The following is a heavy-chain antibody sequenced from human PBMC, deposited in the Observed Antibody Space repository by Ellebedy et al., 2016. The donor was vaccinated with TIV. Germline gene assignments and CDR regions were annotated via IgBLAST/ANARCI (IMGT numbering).Heavy chain of an antibody. Sequence: GGSLRLXXAASGFTFSSYGMHWVRQAPGKGLEWVAVISYDGSNKYYADSVKGRFTISRDNSKNTLYLQMNSLRAEDTAVYYCAKDRTGGASDYWGQGTLVTVSS. J-gene: IGHJ4*02. CDR3: AKDRTGGASDY. V-gene: IGHV3-30*18. D-gene: IGHD3-16*01. CDR1: GFTFSSYG. CDR2: ISYDGSNK.